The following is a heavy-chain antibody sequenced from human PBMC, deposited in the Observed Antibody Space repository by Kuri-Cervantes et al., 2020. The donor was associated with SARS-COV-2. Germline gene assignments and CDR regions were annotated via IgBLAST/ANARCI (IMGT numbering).Heavy chain of an antibody. CDR2: INHTGST. CDR1: GGSFSGYY. CDR3: ARHYYGSGSYYAVPVLWSH. D-gene: IGHD3-10*01. Sequence: SETLSLTCAVYGGSFSGYYWSWIRQSPGKGLVWIGEINHTGSTNYNPSLKSRVTISVGASKNQFSLKLSSVTAADTAVYYCARHYYGSGSYYAVPVLWSHWGQGTLVTVSS. V-gene: IGHV4-34*01. J-gene: IGHJ4*02.